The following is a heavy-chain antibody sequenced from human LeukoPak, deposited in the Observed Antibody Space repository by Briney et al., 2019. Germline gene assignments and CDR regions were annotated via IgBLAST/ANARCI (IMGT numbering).Heavy chain of an antibody. Sequence: TSETLSLTCTVSGASISSYYWTWIRQPPGKGLEWIGYIFYSGSTNYNPSLKSRVTISVDTSKNQFSLKLSSVTAADTAVYYCARHSVVTDFDYWGQGTLVTVSS. CDR2: IFYSGST. CDR1: GASISSYY. V-gene: IGHV4-59*01. CDR3: ARHSVVTDFDY. J-gene: IGHJ4*02. D-gene: IGHD4-23*01.